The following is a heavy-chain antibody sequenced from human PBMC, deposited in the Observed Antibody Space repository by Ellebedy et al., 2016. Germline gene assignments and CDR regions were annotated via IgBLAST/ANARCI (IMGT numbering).Heavy chain of an antibody. Sequence: SETLSLXXTVSGGSISSSSYYWGWIRQPPGKGLDWIGSIYYSGSTYYNPSLKSRVTISLDTSRNQFSLKLSSVTAADTAVYYCARGFGGIAHWGQGTLVTVSS. CDR1: GGSISSSSYY. CDR3: ARGFGGIAH. V-gene: IGHV4-39*07. D-gene: IGHD3-10*01. J-gene: IGHJ4*02. CDR2: IYYSGST.